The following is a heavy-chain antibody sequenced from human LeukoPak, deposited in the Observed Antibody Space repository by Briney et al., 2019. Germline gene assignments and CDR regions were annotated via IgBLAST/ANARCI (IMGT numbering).Heavy chain of an antibody. J-gene: IGHJ3*01. CDR2: IDSKNGDT. Sequence: ASVKVSCKASGYTFTAYYMHWVRQAPGQGLEWMGWIDSKNGDTKYAQKFQSRLTITRDTSIGIAYMELRSLISDDTAVYYCARERPTDNAFDVWGQGTMVTVSS. CDR1: GYTFTAYY. D-gene: IGHD4-17*01. CDR3: ARERPTDNAFDV. V-gene: IGHV1-2*02.